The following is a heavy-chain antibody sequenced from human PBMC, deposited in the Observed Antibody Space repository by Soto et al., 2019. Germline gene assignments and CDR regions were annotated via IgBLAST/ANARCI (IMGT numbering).Heavy chain of an antibody. CDR1: GFTFDDYA. Sequence: GGSLRLSCAASGFTFDDYAMHWVRQAPGKGLEWVSGISWNSGSIGYADSVKGRFTISRDNAKNSLYLQMNSLRAEDTALYYCAKDGIAARLGTFDIWGQGTMVTVSS. V-gene: IGHV3-9*01. CDR2: ISWNSGSI. CDR3: AKDGIAARLGTFDI. J-gene: IGHJ3*02. D-gene: IGHD6-6*01.